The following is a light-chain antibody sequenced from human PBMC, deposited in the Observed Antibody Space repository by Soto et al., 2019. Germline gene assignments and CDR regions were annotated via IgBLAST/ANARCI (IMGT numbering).Light chain of an antibody. CDR2: GAS. J-gene: IGKJ5*01. CDR3: QQRSQWPPMT. Sequence: EIVWTPSPGTLSLSPVERATPSCRASQSVSSLYLAWFQQKPGQAPRLLMYGASTRATGIPDRFSGSGSGTDFSLTIRSLEPEDVAVYYCQQRSQWPPMTFGQGTRREIK. V-gene: IGKV3D-20*02. CDR1: QSVSSLY.